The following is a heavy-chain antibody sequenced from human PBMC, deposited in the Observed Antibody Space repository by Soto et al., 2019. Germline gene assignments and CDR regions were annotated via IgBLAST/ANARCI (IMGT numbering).Heavy chain of an antibody. V-gene: IGHV5-51*01. Sequence: GESLKISCKGSGYSFTSYWSGCERQMPGKGLEWMGIIYPGDSDTRYSPSFQGQVTISADKSISTAYLQWSSLKASDTAMYYCARLSVVVPAPYYNWFDPWGQGTLVTVSS. CDR2: IYPGDSDT. D-gene: IGHD2-2*01. CDR1: GYSFTSYW. CDR3: ARLSVVVPAPYYNWFDP. J-gene: IGHJ5*02.